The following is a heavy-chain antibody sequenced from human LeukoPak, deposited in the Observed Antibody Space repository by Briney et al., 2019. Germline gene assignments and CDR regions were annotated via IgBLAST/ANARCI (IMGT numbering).Heavy chain of an antibody. CDR2: ISNDGSNE. CDR1: GFTFRNYV. D-gene: IGHD3-3*01. Sequence: GGSLRLSCAASGFTFRNYVMHWVRQAPGKGLEWVAVISNDGSNEYYADSVKGRFTISRDNSKNTLYLQMNSLRAEDTAVCYCARGRRFLEWLLSSHDYWGQGTLVTVSS. V-gene: IGHV3-30-3*01. CDR3: ARGRRFLEWLLSSHDY. J-gene: IGHJ4*02.